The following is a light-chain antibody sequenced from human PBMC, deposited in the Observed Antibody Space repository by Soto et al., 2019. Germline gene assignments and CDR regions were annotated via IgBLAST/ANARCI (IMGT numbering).Light chain of an antibody. V-gene: IGKV1-6*01. CDR1: QAIISA. CDR3: LLDFGYFWA. CDR2: AAS. J-gene: IGKJ1*01. Sequence: VQLTQSKSSLSASVGDRVTITCRASQAIISALGWYQQKPVKVPKLLIYAASTLQSGVPSRFSGSGFGTDFTLTISRLQPEDFATYYCLLDFGYFWAFGQGTKVDIK.